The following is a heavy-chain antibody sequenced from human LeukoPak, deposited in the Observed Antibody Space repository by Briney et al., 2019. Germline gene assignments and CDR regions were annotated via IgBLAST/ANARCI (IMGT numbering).Heavy chain of an antibody. CDR1: GDSISINN. CDR3: ARLATLSTVAARGRTWFDA. Sequence: SATPSLTRNVSGDSISINNSSSIRPPPGKGPGWIGHIYYRGGTTYTPSLKRRVTRSVDASKNHFSLKVSSVTAADTAVYYWARLATLSTVAARGRTWFDAWGQGTLVTVSS. D-gene: IGHD6-6*01. J-gene: IGHJ5*02. CDR2: IYYRGGT. V-gene: IGHV4-59*07.